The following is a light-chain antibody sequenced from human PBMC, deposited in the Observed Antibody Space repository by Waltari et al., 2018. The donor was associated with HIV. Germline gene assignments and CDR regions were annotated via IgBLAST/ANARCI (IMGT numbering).Light chain of an antibody. V-gene: IGKV3-11*01. J-gene: IGKJ1*01. Sequence: VLTQSPATLSLSPGERATLACRASQSVSSYLAWFQQKPGQAPRLLIYDASNRATGIPARFSGSGSGTDFILTISSLEPEDFAVYYCQQRSNWPRTFGQGTKVEIK. CDR1: QSVSSY. CDR2: DAS. CDR3: QQRSNWPRT.